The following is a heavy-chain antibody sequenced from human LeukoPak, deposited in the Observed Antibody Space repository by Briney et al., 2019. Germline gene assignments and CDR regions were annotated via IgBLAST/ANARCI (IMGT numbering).Heavy chain of an antibody. CDR3: ARELYNTSPDY. J-gene: IGHJ4*02. D-gene: IGHD1-14*01. CDR1: GFTFSSYV. V-gene: IGHV3-33*01. Sequence: PGGSLRLSCAASGFTFSSYVMHWVRQAPGKGLEWVALIWYDGTNKYYADSVKGRFTISRDNSKNTLYLQMNSLRVDDTAVHYCARELYNTSPDYWGQGTLVTVSS. CDR2: IWYDGTNK.